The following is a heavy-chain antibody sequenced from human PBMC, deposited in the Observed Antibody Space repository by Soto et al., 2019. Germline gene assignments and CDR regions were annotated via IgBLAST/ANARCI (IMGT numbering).Heavy chain of an antibody. CDR2: IYYSGST. D-gene: IGHD3-10*01. CDR1: GGSISSYY. V-gene: IGHV4-59*08. Sequence: SETLSLTCTVSGGSISSYYWSWIRQPPGKGLEWIGYIYYSGSTNYNPSLKSRVTISVDTSKNQFSLKLSSVTAADTAVYYCASESGTGSYYNGLDYWGQGTLVTVSS. J-gene: IGHJ4*02. CDR3: ASESGTGSYYNGLDY.